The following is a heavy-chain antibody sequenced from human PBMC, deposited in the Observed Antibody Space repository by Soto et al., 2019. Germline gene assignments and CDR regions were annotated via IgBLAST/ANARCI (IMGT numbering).Heavy chain of an antibody. Sequence: QVQLQESGPGLVKPSETLSLTCTVSGGSVSSGSYYWSWIRQPPGKGLEWIGYIYYSGSTNYNPSLKSRVTISVDTSKNQFSLKLSSVTAADTAVYYCARAAVTTPFDYWGQGTLVTVSS. J-gene: IGHJ4*02. CDR1: GGSVSSGSYY. D-gene: IGHD4-17*01. V-gene: IGHV4-61*01. CDR2: IYYSGST. CDR3: ARAAVTTPFDY.